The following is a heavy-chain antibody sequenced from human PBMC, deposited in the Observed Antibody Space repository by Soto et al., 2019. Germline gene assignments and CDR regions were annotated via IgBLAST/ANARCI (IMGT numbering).Heavy chain of an antibody. CDR1: GGSITSYY. CDR2: IYFSGSA. V-gene: IGHV4-59*08. J-gene: IGHJ4*02. D-gene: IGHD5-12*01. Sequence: QVQLQESGPGLVKPSETLSLTCTVSGGSITSYYWSWIRQPPGKGLEWIGYIYFSGSANYNPSLTSRVTISVDTSKNQFSLKLSSVTAADTAVYYCARRYSGYGDYWGQGTLVTVSS. CDR3: ARRYSGYGDY.